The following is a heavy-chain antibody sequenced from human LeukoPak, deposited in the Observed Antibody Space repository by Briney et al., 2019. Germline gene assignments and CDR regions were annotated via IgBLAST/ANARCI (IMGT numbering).Heavy chain of an antibody. CDR2: ISWDGGST. D-gene: IGHD5-12*01. J-gene: IGHJ3*02. V-gene: IGHV3-43D*03. CDR3: AKGSSPKWPLGFDI. CDR1: GFTFDDYA. Sequence: GGSLRLSCAASGFTFDDYAMHWVRQAPGKGLEWVSLISWDGGSTYYADSVKGRFTISRDNSKNSLYLQMNSLRAEDTALYYCAKGSSPKWPLGFDIWGQGTMVTVSS.